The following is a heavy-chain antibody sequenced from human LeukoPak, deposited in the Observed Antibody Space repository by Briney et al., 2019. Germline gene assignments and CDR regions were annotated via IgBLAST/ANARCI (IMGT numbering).Heavy chain of an antibody. V-gene: IGHV3-23*01. D-gene: IGHD3-10*01. Sequence: PGGSLRLSCAASGFIFSNYAMSWVRQAPGKGLEWVSAISGSGGSTYYADSVKGRFTISRDNSKNTLYLQMNSLRAEDTAVYYCAKDGRPYYYGSGSYYYYGMDVWGQGTTVTVSS. CDR3: AKDGRPYYYGSGSYYYYGMDV. CDR1: GFIFSNYA. J-gene: IGHJ6*02. CDR2: ISGSGGST.